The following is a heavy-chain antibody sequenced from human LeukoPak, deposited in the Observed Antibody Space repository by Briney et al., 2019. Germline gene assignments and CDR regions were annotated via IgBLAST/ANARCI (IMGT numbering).Heavy chain of an antibody. Sequence: GGSLRLSCGASGFTFSDYSMNWVRQAPGQGLAWVASITSAGGYTYYADSVKGRFTISRDNDQNSLFLQMNSLRAEDTAVYFCATSGGFVLPNAITGNWYMDVWGRGTSVTVSS. CDR3: ATSGGFVLPNAITGNWYMDV. CDR1: GFTFSDYS. D-gene: IGHD2-2*01. CDR2: ITSAGGYT. J-gene: IGHJ6*03. V-gene: IGHV3-21*01.